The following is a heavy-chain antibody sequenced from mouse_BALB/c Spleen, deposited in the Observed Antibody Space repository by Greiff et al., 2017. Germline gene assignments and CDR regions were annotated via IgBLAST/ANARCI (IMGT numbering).Heavy chain of an antibody. CDR3: NAGVIVTSYYYAMDY. D-gene: IGHD2-3*01. CDR1: GFNIKDYY. V-gene: IGHV14-4*02. CDR2: IDPENGDT. Sequence: VQLQQSGAELVRSGASVKLSCTASGFNIKDYYMHWVKQRPEQGLEWIGWIDPENGDTEYAPKFQGKATMTADTSSNTAYLQLSSLTSEDTAVYYCNAGVIVTSYYYAMDYWGQGTSVTVSS. J-gene: IGHJ4*01.